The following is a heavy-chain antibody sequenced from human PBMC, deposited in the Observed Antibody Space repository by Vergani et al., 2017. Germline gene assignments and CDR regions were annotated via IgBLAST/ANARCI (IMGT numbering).Heavy chain of an antibody. CDR3: ARASDFDWPLLRYWFDP. V-gene: IGHV7-4-1*02. J-gene: IGHJ5*02. D-gene: IGHD3-9*01. Sequence: QVQLVQSGSELKKPGASVKVSCKASGYTFTSYAMNWVRQAPGQGLEWMGWINTNTGNPTYAQGFTGRFVFSVDTSVSTAYLQMSSLKAEDTAVYYCARASDFDWPLLRYWFDPWSEGTLVTVSS. CDR2: INTNTGNP. CDR1: GYTFTSYA.